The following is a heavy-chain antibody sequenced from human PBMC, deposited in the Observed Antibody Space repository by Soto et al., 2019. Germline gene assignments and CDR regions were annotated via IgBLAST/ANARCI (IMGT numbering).Heavy chain of an antibody. CDR2: IFYRGAT. J-gene: IGHJ4*02. CDR1: GASVSSGSHY. D-gene: IGHD6-13*01. CDR3: ARDHVATAGTLDY. V-gene: IGHV4-61*01. Sequence: PSETLSLTCTVSGASVSSGSHYWSWIRQPPGKGLEWIEYIFYRGATNYNPSLKGRVTISIDTSKNQFSLRLSPVTAADTAIYYCARDHVATAGTLDYWGQGILVTVSS.